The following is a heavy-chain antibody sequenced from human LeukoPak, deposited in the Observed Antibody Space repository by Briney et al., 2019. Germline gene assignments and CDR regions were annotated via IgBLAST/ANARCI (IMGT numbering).Heavy chain of an antibody. Sequence: GGSLRLSCAASGYTFSSYAMSWVRQAPWKGLEWVSAISGSGGSTYYADSLKGRFTISRDNSKNTLYLQMNSLRAEDTAVYYCAKGMVRGVIIAKSHFDYWGQGTLVTVSS. V-gene: IGHV3-23*01. D-gene: IGHD3-10*01. CDR1: GYTFSSYA. J-gene: IGHJ4*02. CDR2: ISGSGGST. CDR3: AKGMVRGVIIAKSHFDY.